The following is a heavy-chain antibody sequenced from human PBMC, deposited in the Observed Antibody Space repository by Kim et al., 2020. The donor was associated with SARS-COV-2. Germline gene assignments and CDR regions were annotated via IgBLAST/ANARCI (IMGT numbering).Heavy chain of an antibody. CDR1: GFTFSTYYW. CDR3: SAYMVWGGTHRIY. J-gene: IGHJ4*02. Sequence: GGSLRLSCAASGFTFSTYYWIHWVRQVPGKGLVWVSRINIDGTNTFYADSVRGRFTISRDDAKNTAYLQMDSLTAEDTAVYYCSAYMVWGGTHRIYWGQGSLVTVSS. D-gene: IGHD3-10*01. V-gene: IGHV3-74*01. CDR2: INIDGTNT.